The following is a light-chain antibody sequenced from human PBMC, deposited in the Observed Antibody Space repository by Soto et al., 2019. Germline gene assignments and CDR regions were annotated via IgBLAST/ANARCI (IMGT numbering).Light chain of an antibody. J-gene: IGKJ1*01. V-gene: IGKV3-15*01. CDR1: QSVGRK. Sequence: EIEMTQSPATLSVSPGERATRSCRSSQSVGRKLAWYQQKPGQAPRLLIYDASHRAMGVPARFSGSGSGTEFTLTISRLQSEDVEVSHCQQYDLWPPWTFGQGTKVEI. CDR3: QQYDLWPPWT. CDR2: DAS.